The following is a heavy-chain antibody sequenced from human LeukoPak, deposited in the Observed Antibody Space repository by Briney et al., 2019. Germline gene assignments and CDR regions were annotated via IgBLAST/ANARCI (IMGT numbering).Heavy chain of an antibody. D-gene: IGHD3-10*01. Sequence: ASVKVSCKASGYTFTGYYMHWVRQAPGQGLEWMGWINPNSGGTNYAQKFQGRVTMTRDTSTSTVYMELSSLRSEDTVGYYCVRAVAVRGVMVDFQHWGQGTLVTVSS. CDR2: INPNSGGT. V-gene: IGHV1-2*02. CDR3: VRAVAVRGVMVDFQH. CDR1: GYTFTGYY. J-gene: IGHJ1*01.